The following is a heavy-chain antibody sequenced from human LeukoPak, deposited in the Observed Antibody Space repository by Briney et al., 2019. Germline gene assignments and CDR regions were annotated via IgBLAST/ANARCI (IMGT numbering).Heavy chain of an antibody. D-gene: IGHD3-10*01. CDR2: ISYDGSNK. CDR3: AKSWGSGSSIYYYYMDV. Sequence: GGSLRLSCVASAFTFSSYALHWVRQAPGKGLQWVAVISYDGSNKYYADSVKGRFTISRDNSKNTLYLQMNSLRAEDRAVYYCAKSWGSGSSIYYYYMDVWGKGTTVTISS. J-gene: IGHJ6*03. V-gene: IGHV3-30*04. CDR1: AFTFSSYA.